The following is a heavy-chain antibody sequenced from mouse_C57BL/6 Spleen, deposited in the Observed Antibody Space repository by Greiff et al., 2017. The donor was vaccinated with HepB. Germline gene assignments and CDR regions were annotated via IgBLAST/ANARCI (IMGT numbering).Heavy chain of an antibody. CDR3: AREGFAY. CDR1: GYTFTSYW. J-gene: IGHJ3*01. Sequence: QVQLQQPGAELVMPGASVKLSCKASGYTFTSYWMHWVKQRPGQGLEWIGEIDPSDSYTNYNQKFKGKSTLTVGKSSSTAYMQLSSLTSEDSAVYYCAREGFAYWGQGTLVTVSA. V-gene: IGHV1-69*01. CDR2: IDPSDSYT.